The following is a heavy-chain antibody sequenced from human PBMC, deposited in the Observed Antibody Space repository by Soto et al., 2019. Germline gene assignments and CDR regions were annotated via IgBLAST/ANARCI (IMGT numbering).Heavy chain of an antibody. J-gene: IGHJ5*02. CDR1: GFSLSTSGVG. CDR2: IYWDGDK. V-gene: IGHV2-5*02. CDR3: SLFSRGSYSARKAINWFDP. D-gene: IGHD3-10*01. Sequence: QITLKESGPALVKPTQTLTLTCSFSGFSLSTSGVGVGWIRQPPGKALEWLALIYWDGDKRHSPSLRNRLTITKDTSKNQVVLTMTNMDPVDTATYYCSLFSRGSYSARKAINWFDPWGQGTLVIVSS.